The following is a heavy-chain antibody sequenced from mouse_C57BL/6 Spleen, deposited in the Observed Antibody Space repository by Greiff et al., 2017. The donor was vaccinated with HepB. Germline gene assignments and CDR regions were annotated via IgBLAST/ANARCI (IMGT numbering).Heavy chain of an antibody. CDR2: INPNNGGT. Sequence: EVQLQQSGPELVKPGASVKISCKASGYTFTDYYMNWVKQSHGKSLEWIGDINPNNGGTSYNQKFKGKATLTVDKSSSTAYMELRSLTSEDSAVYYCARKEMDYDEDYFDYWGQGTTLTVSS. V-gene: IGHV1-26*01. CDR3: ARKEMDYDEDYFDY. J-gene: IGHJ2*01. CDR1: GYTFTDYY. D-gene: IGHD2-4*01.